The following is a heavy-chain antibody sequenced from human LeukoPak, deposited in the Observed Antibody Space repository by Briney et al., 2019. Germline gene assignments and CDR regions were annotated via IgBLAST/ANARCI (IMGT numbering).Heavy chain of an antibody. V-gene: IGHV1-18*01. CDR1: GYTFTSYG. CDR3: APHPYYVSGSYYPFDS. D-gene: IGHD3-10*01. Sequence: ASVKVSCKASGYTFTSYGISWVRQAPGQGLEWMGWISAYNGNTSYAQKLQGRVTMTTDTSTSTAYMELRSLRSDDTAVYYCAPHPYYVSGSYYPFDSGGREPLVTVSS. J-gene: IGHJ4*02. CDR2: ISAYNGNT.